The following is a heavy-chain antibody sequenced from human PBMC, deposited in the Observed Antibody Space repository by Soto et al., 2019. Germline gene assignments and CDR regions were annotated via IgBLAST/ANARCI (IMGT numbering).Heavy chain of an antibody. J-gene: IGHJ2*01. D-gene: IGHD2-15*01. V-gene: IGHV3-53*01. Sequence: EVQLVESGGGLIQPGGSLRLSCAASGFTVSSNYMSWVRQAPGKGLECVSVIYSGGNTYYADSVKGRFTISRDNSKNTLYVQMNRLRVEDTAVYYCARGRGYGGSPWFDLWGRGTLVTVSS. CDR2: IYSGGNT. CDR1: GFTVSSNY. CDR3: ARGRGYGGSPWFDL.